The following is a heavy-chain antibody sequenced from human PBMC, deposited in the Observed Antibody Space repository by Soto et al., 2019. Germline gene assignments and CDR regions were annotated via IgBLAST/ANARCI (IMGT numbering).Heavy chain of an antibody. CDR3: ARGSIVGWNFDL. D-gene: IGHD2-15*01. J-gene: IGHJ2*01. CDR2: IHNSGST. Sequence: QVQLQESGPGLVKPSETLSLTCTVSGGSVSSGTYYWSWIRQPPGEGLQYIGYIHNSGSTNYNPPHKSRVSTSVDQSKNQFYLKLSFLSDAYTAVYSCARGSIVGWNFDLWGRGTLVTVSS. CDR1: GGSVSSGTYY. V-gene: IGHV4-61*01.